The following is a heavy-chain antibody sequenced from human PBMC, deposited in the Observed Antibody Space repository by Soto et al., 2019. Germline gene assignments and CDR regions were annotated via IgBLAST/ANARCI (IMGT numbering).Heavy chain of an antibody. CDR3: ARDRLRLRSSFDY. J-gene: IGHJ4*02. D-gene: IGHD4-17*01. CDR1: GYSISSGYY. Sequence: PSETLSLTCAVSGYSISSGYYWGWIRQPPGKVLEWIGSIYHSGSTYYNPSLKSRVTISVDTSKNQFSLKLSSVTAADTAVYYCARDRLRLRSSFDYWGQGTLVTVSS. CDR2: IYHSGST. V-gene: IGHV4-38-2*02.